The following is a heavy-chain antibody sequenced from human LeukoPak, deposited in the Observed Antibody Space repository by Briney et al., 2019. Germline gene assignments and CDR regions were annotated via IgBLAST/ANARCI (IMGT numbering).Heavy chain of an antibody. CDR3: ARVEGRAAATN. D-gene: IGHD6-13*01. CDR2: IYHSGST. J-gene: IGHJ4*02. V-gene: IGHV4-30-2*01. Sequence: SETLSLTCTVSGGSISSGGYYWSWIRQPPGKGLEWIGYIYHSGSTYYNPSLESRVTISVDRSKNQFSLKLSSVTAADTAVYYCARVEGRAAATNWGQGTLVTVSS. CDR1: GGSISSGGYY.